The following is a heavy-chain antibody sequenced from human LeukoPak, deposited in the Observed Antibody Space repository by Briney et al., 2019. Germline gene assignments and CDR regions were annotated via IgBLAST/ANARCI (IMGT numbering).Heavy chain of an antibody. Sequence: SETLSLTCTVSGGSISSYYWSWIRQPPGKGLEWIGYIYTSGSTNYNPSLKSRVTISVDTSKNQFSLKLSAVTAADTAVYYCARHDGYSNPRWGQGTLVTVSS. CDR1: GGSISSYY. CDR3: ARHDGYSNPR. V-gene: IGHV4-4*09. CDR2: IYTSGST. J-gene: IGHJ4*02. D-gene: IGHD4-11*01.